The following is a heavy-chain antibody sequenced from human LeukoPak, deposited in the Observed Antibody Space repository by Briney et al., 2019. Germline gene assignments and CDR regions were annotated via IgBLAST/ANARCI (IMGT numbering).Heavy chain of an antibody. D-gene: IGHD6-13*01. Sequence: GGSLRLSCAASGFTFSSYGMHWVRQAPGKGLEWVAFIRYDGSNKYYADSVKGRFTISRDNSKNTLYLQMNSLRAEDTAMYYCAKDLEQQLVLDWFDPWGQGTLVTVSS. V-gene: IGHV3-30*02. CDR3: AKDLEQQLVLDWFDP. CDR1: GFTFSSYG. CDR2: IRYDGSNK. J-gene: IGHJ5*02.